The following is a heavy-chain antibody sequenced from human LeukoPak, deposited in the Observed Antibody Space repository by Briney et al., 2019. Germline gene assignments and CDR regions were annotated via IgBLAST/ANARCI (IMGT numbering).Heavy chain of an antibody. CDR1: GGSISSGGYY. J-gene: IGHJ5*02. CDR3: ARDRATIGWFDP. CDR2: IYHSGST. D-gene: IGHD5-24*01. Sequence: PSETLSLTCTVSGGSISSGGYYWSWIRQPPGKGLEWIGYIYHSGSTYYNPSLKSRVTISVDRSKNQFSLKLSSVTAADTAVYYCARDRATIGWFDPWGQGTLVTVSS. V-gene: IGHV4-30-2*01.